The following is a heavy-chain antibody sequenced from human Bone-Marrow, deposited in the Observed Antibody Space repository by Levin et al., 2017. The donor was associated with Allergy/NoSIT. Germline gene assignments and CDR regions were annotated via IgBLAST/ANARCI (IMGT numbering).Heavy chain of an antibody. J-gene: IGHJ4*02. V-gene: IGHV4-34*01. Sequence: SETLSLTCAVYGGSFSGYYWSWIRQPPGKGLEWIGEINHSGSTNYNPSLKSRVTISVDTSKNQFSLKLSSVTAADTAVYYCARRHPQLDTFDYWGQGTLVTVSS. CDR2: INHSGST. D-gene: IGHD2-2*01. CDR3: ARRHPQLDTFDY. CDR1: GGSFSGYY.